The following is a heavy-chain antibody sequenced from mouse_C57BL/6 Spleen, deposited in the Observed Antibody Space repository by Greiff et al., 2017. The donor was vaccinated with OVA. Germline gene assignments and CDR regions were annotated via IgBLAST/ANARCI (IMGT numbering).Heavy chain of an antibody. CDR2: ISSGSSTI. CDR1: GFTFSDYG. Sequence: EVMLVESGGGLVKPGGSLKLSCAASGFTFSDYGMHWVRQAPEKGLEWVAYISSGSSTIYYADKVKGRFTISRDNAKNTLFLQMTSLRSEDTAMYYCARITTVVVPYAMDYWGQGTSVTVSS. V-gene: IGHV5-17*01. D-gene: IGHD1-1*01. CDR3: ARITTVVVPYAMDY. J-gene: IGHJ4*01.